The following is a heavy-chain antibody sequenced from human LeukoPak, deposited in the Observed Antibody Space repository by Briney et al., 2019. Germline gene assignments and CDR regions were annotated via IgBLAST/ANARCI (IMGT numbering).Heavy chain of an antibody. CDR2: INPNSGGT. CDR1: GYTFTGYY. D-gene: IGHD3/OR15-3a*01. J-gene: IGHJ3*02. Sequence: ASVKVSCKASGYTFTGYYMHWVRQAPGQGLEWMGWINPNSGGTNYAQTFQGRVTMTRDTSISTAYMELSRLRSDDTAVYYCARDLIFRDAFDIWGQGTMVTVSS. CDR3: ARDLIFRDAFDI. V-gene: IGHV1-2*02.